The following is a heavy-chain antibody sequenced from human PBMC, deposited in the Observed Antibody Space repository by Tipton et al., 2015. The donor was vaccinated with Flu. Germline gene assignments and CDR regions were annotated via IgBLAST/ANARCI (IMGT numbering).Heavy chain of an antibody. D-gene: IGHD1-26*01. V-gene: IGHV3-23*01. CDR1: GFSFTSHA. J-gene: IGHJ4*02. CDR3: AKSGAADYGGSYSSDY. CDR2: ISGSGGSA. Sequence: SLRLSCAASGFSFTSHAMSWVRQAPGKGLEWVSGISGSGGSAYYADSVKGRFTMSRDNSKNTLYLQMNSLRAEDTAVYYCAKSGAADYGGSYSSDYWGQGTLVTVSS.